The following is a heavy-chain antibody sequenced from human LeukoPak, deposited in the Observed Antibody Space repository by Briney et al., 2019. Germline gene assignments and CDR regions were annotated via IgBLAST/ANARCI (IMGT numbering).Heavy chain of an antibody. D-gene: IGHD2-21*02. CDR1: GYTFTSYG. Sequence: ASVKVSCKASGYTFTSYGISWVRQAPGQGLEWMGWISAYNGNTNYAQKFQGRVTMTRDTSISTAYMDLSRLRSDDTAVYYCARGVTARGFYYYMDVWGKGTTVTISS. CDR3: ARGVTARGFYYYMDV. J-gene: IGHJ6*03. V-gene: IGHV1-18*01. CDR2: ISAYNGNT.